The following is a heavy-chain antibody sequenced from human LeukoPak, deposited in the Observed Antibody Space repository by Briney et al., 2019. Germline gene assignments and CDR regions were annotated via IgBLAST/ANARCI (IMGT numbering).Heavy chain of an antibody. D-gene: IGHD3-10*02. CDR2: INWNGGST. CDR1: GFTFDDYG. J-gene: IGHJ6*04. V-gene: IGHV3-20*04. CDR3: AELGITMIGGV. Sequence: GGSLRLSCAASGFTFDDYGMSWVRQAPGKGMEWVSGINWNGGSTGYADSVKGRFTISRDNAKNSLYLQMNSLRAEDTAVYYCAELGITMIGGVWGKGTTVTISS.